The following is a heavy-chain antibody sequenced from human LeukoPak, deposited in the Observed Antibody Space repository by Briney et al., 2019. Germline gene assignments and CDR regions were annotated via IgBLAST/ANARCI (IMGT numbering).Heavy chain of an antibody. CDR3: AREGDCYCSGGSCYDY. D-gene: IGHD2-15*01. V-gene: IGHV3-30-3*01. CDR2: ISYDGSNK. J-gene: IGHJ4*02. Sequence: GGSLRLSCAASGFTFSSYAMHWVRQAPGKGLEWVAVISYDGSNKYYADSVKGRFTISRDNSKNTLYLQMNSLRAEDTAVYYCAREGDCYCSGGSCYDYWGQGTLVTVSS. CDR1: GFTFSSYA.